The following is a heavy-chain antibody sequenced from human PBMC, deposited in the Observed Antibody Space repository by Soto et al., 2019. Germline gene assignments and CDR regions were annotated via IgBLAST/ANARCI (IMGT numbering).Heavy chain of an antibody. CDR1: GFTFSNYD. CDR3: ARELHGGSYGMDV. V-gene: IGHV3-13*01. J-gene: IGHJ6*02. CDR2: ITTAGDT. Sequence: GGSLRLCCAASGFTFSNYDMHWVRHVTGKGLEWVSGITTAGDTYYPGSVKGRFTISREKAKNSLYLQMNSLSAGDTAVYYCARELHGGSYGMDVWGQGTTVTVSS.